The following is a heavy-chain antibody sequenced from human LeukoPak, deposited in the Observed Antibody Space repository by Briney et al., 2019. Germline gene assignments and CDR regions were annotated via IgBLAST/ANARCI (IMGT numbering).Heavy chain of an antibody. V-gene: IGHV4-4*07. CDR1: GGSISSYY. D-gene: IGHD6-19*01. CDR3: ASQSTGQWLAALDY. Sequence: SSETLSLTCTVSGGSISSYYWSWIRQPAGKGLEWIGRIYTSGSTNYNPSLKSRVTMSVDTSKNQFSLKLSSVTAADTAVYYCASQSTGQWLAALDYWGQGTLVTVSS. J-gene: IGHJ4*02. CDR2: IYTSGST.